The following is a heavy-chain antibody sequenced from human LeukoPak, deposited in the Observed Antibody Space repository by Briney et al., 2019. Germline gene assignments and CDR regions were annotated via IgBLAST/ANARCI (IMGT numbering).Heavy chain of an antibody. D-gene: IGHD5-18*01. J-gene: IGHJ4*02. CDR2: IYYSAST. V-gene: IGHV4-59*01. CDR1: GASISRYY. Sequence: PSQTLSLTCTVAGASISRYYWSSIRQPPGRGLEWLVYIYYSASTNYNPPLKSRVTISVDTSKNQFSLKLSSVTAADTAVYYCAREGYSYGSDYWGQGTLVTVSS. CDR3: AREGYSYGSDY.